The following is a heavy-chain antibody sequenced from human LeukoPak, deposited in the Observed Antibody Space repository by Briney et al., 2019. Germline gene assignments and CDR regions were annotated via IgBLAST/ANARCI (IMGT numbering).Heavy chain of an antibody. V-gene: IGHV1-69*04. CDR2: ITPIFGIA. CDR1: GGTFSSYA. J-gene: IGHJ4*02. CDR3: AREYSSSSFDY. Sequence: SVKVSCKASGGTFSSYAISWVRQAPGQGLEWMGRITPIFGIANYAQKFQGRVTITADKSTSTAYMELSSLRSEDTAVYYCAREYSSSSFDYWGQGTLVTVSS. D-gene: IGHD6-6*01.